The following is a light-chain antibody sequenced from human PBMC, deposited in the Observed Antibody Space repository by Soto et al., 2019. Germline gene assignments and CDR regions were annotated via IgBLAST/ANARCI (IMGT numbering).Light chain of an antibody. J-gene: IGKJ3*01. V-gene: IGKV1-33*01. Sequence: DIQMTQSPSSLSASVGDRVTITCQASQHISNYLNWYQQKPGKAPMLLIYDASNLETGVPSRFSVSGSGTDSTFTISSREYVDIATSYFQPYDHLPLTFGPGTKVDIK. CDR3: QPYDHLPLT. CDR1: QHISNY. CDR2: DAS.